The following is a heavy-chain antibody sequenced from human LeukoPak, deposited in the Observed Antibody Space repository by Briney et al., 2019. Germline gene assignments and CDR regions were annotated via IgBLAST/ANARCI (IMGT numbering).Heavy chain of an antibody. CDR1: GGSFSGYY. CDR3: ARGQPSIRYYDYVWGSYRYTVDFDY. J-gene: IGHJ4*02. D-gene: IGHD3-16*02. Sequence: TSETLSLTCAVYGGSFSGYYWSWIRQPPGKGLEWIGEINHSGSTNYNPSLKSRVTISVDTSKNQFSLKLSSVTAADTAVYYCARGQPSIRYYDYVWGSYRYTVDFDYWGQGTLATVSS. V-gene: IGHV4-34*01. CDR2: INHSGST.